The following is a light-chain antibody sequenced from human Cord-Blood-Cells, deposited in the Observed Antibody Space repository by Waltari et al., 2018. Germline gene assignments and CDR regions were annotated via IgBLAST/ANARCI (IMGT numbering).Light chain of an antibody. V-gene: IGLV2-23*01. CDR1: SSDVGSYNL. J-gene: IGLJ1*01. Sequence: QSALTQPSSVSGSPGKSITISCTGTSSDVGSYNLVSWYQQHPGKAPKLMIYEGSKRPSGVSNRFSGSKSGNMASLTISGLQAEDEADYYCCSYAGSNYVFGTGTKVTVL. CDR3: CSYAGSNYV. CDR2: EGS.